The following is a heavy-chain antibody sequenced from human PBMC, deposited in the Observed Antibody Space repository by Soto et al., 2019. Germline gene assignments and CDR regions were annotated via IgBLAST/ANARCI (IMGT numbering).Heavy chain of an antibody. CDR3: AREVTGLFDY. Sequence: ASVKVSCKASGHTFTGYYMHWVRQAPGQGLEWMGWINPNSGGTNYAQKFQGWVTMTRDTSISTAYMELSSLRSEDTAVYYCAREVTGLFDYWGQGTLVTVSS. CDR2: INPNSGGT. CDR1: GHTFTGYY. J-gene: IGHJ4*02. V-gene: IGHV1-2*04. D-gene: IGHD1-20*01.